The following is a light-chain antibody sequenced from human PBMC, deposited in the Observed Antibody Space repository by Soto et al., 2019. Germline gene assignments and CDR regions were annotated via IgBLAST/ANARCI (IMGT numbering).Light chain of an antibody. V-gene: IGKV3-15*01. CDR3: QQYSDWPLVT. CDR1: QSVSAY. J-gene: IGKJ4*01. Sequence: EIVMTQSPATLSVSPGDRVTLSCRASQSVSAYLAWYLQKPGQAPRLLIYGASTRATGSPARFSGSGSGTEFTLTISSLQSEDSAVYHCQQYSDWPLVTFGGGTKVEI. CDR2: GAS.